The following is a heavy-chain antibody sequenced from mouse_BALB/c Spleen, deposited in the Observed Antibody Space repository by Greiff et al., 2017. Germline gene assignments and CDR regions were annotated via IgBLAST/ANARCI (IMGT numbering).Heavy chain of an antibody. CDR3: ARYYYGSSYAMDY. CDR2: INPSTGYT. V-gene: IGHV1-7*01. J-gene: IGHJ4*01. Sequence: QVQLQQSGAELAKPGASVKMSCKASGYTFTSYWMHWVKQRPGQGLEWIGYINPSTGYTEYNQKFKDEATLTADKSSSTAYMQLSSLTSEDSAVYYCARYYYGSSYAMDYWGQGTSVTVSS. D-gene: IGHD1-1*01. CDR1: GYTFTSYW.